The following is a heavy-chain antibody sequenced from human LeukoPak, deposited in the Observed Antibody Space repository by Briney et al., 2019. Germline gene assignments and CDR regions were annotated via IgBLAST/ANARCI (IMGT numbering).Heavy chain of an antibody. Sequence: PGGSLRLSCAASGFTFSSHWMRWVRQAPGKGLVWVSHVNSEGSSTNYADSVKGRFTLSRDNAKNTLYLHMNSLRAEDTAVYYCARTLRVGATGYHSDYWGQGTLVTVSS. CDR2: VNSEGSST. D-gene: IGHD1-26*01. V-gene: IGHV3-74*01. CDR1: GFTFSSHW. CDR3: ARTLRVGATGYHSDY. J-gene: IGHJ4*02.